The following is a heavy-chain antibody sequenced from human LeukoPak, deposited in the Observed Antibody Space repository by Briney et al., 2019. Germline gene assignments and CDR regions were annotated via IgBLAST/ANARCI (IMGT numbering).Heavy chain of an antibody. D-gene: IGHD6-13*01. CDR1: GFTFSSYA. CDR2: ISYDGSNK. J-gene: IGHJ6*02. CDR3: ATAHKYSSSWYNNYYGMDV. V-gene: IGHV3-30-3*01. Sequence: GGSLRLSCAASGFTFSSYAMHWVRQAPGKGLEWVAVISYDGSNKYYADSVKGRFTISRDNSKNTLYLQMNSLRAEDTAVYYCATAHKYSSSWYNNYYGMDVWGQGTTDTVSS.